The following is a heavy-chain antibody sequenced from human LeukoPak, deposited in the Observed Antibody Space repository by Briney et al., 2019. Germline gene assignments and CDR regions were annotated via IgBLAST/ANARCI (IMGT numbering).Heavy chain of an antibody. CDR1: GFSSDDYA. Sequence: GRSLRLSCAPSGFSSDDYAIQWVRHAPGKGLEWVSGISRNTGTIVYADSVKGRFTITRDNAKNSLLLQMNSLRAEDTALYYCVKKGDAFDMWGQGTMVTVSS. J-gene: IGHJ3*02. CDR3: VKKGDAFDM. V-gene: IGHV3-9*02. CDR2: ISRNTGTI.